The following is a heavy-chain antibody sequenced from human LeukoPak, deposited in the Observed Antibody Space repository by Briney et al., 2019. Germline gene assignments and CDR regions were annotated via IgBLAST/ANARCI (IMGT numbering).Heavy chain of an antibody. CDR1: GFTFSSYG. D-gene: IGHD2-21*01. Sequence: GGSLRLSCAASGFTFSSYGMHWVRQAPGKGLEWVAVIWYDGSNKYYADSVKGRFTISRDNSKNTLYLQMNSLRAEDTAVYYCARGIILAYYYYGMDVWGQGTTVTVSS. J-gene: IGHJ6*02. V-gene: IGHV3-33*01. CDR3: ARGIILAYYYYGMDV. CDR2: IWYDGSNK.